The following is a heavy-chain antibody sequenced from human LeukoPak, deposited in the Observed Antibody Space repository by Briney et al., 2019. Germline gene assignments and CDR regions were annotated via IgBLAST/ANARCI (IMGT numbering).Heavy chain of an antibody. CDR3: ARDSGTTGEVKFDP. Sequence: SQTLSLTCTVSGGSISRSYWSWMRQPAGKGPEWIGRIYGSGTITYNPSLESRVTMSVDTSKNQFSLKLRSVTAADTAVYYCARDSGTTGEVKFDPWGQGILVTVSS. D-gene: IGHD3-10*01. V-gene: IGHV4-4*07. J-gene: IGHJ5*02. CDR2: IYGSGTI. CDR1: GGSISRSY.